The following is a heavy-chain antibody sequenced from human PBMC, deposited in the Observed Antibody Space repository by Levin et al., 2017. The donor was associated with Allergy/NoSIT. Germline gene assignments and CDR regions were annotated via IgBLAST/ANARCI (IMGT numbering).Heavy chain of an antibody. CDR1: GGSISSSNW. CDR2: IYHSGST. J-gene: IGHJ6*02. D-gene: IGHD3-3*01. CDR3: ARTTGVAATRYGMDV. Sequence: SETLSLTCAVSGGSISSSNWWSWVRQPPGKGLEWIGEIYHSGSTNYNPPLKSRVTISVDKSKNQFSLKLSSVTAADTAVYYCARTTGVAATRYGMDVWGQGTTVTVSS. V-gene: IGHV4-4*02.